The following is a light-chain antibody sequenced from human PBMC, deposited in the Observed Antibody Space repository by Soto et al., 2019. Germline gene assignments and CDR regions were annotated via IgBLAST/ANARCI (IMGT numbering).Light chain of an antibody. V-gene: IGKV3-20*01. CDR2: GAS. CDR1: QSVSSSY. J-gene: IGKJ1*01. Sequence: EIVLTQSPGTLSVSPGERATLSCRASQSVSSSYLAWYQQKPGQAPRLLIYGASSRATGIPDRFSGSGSGEDFTLTISRLEPEDFAVYYCHQYGSSPWTFGQGTKVDIK. CDR3: HQYGSSPWT.